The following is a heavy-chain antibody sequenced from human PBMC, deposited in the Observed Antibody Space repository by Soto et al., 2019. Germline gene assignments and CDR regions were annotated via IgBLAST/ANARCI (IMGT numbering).Heavy chain of an antibody. V-gene: IGHV1-46*03. Sequence: QVQLVQSGPEVKKPGAAVTVSCKASGYTFINHYVHWVRQSPGQGLEWVGLINAHSGTTSSAQQSHGRVTMTTDTSTSKVDMELSSLRFEDTAVYYCAKDLNVGPSGWARDSWRQGTLVTVSS. CDR2: INAHSGTT. J-gene: IGHJ4*02. CDR3: AKDLNVGPSGWARDS. D-gene: IGHD6-19*01. CDR1: GYTFINHY.